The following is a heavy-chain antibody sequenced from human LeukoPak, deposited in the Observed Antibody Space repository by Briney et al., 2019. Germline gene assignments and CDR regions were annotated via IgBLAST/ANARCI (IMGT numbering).Heavy chain of an antibody. CDR3: ARGRGYSGYAPDY. CDR2: ISYDGSNK. CDR1: GFTFSSYT. V-gene: IGHV3-30*03. D-gene: IGHD5-12*01. Sequence: GGSLRLSCAASGFTFSSYTMNWVRQAPGKGLEWVAVISYDGSNKYYADTVKGRDTISRDNFKNTLYLQMNSQRAEDTGVYYCARGRGYSGYAPDYWGQGTLVTVSS. J-gene: IGHJ4*02.